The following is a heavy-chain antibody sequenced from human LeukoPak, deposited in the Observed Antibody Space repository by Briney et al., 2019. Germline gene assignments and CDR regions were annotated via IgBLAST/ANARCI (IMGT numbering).Heavy chain of an antibody. CDR3: AKDQGYYGSGSYKEYFQH. J-gene: IGHJ1*01. V-gene: IGHV3-30*18. D-gene: IGHD3-10*01. CDR2: ISYDGSNK. Sequence: GRSLSLSCAASGFTFSSYGMHWVRQAPGKGLEWVAVISYDGSNKYYADSVKGRFTISRDNSKNTLYLQMNSLRAEDTAVYYCAKDQGYYGSGSYKEYFQHWGQGTLVTVSS. CDR1: GFTFSSYG.